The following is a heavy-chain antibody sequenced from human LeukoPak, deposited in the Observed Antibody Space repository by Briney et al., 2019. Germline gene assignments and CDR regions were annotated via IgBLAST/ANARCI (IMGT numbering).Heavy chain of an antibody. CDR2: ISWNSGSI. CDR3: AKDIRPLLWFGGDAFDI. V-gene: IGHV3-9*01. D-gene: IGHD3-10*01. Sequence: GGSLRLSCAASGFTFDDYAMPWVRQAPGKGLEWVSGISWNSGSIGYADSVKGRFTISRDNAKNSLYLQMNSLRAEDTALYYCAKDIRPLLWFGGDAFDIWGQGTMVTVSS. CDR1: GFTFDDYA. J-gene: IGHJ3*02.